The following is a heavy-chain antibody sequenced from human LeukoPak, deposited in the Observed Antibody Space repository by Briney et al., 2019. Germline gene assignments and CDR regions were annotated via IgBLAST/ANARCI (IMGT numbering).Heavy chain of an antibody. CDR3: AKDVAYTFDY. V-gene: IGHV3-30*18. J-gene: IGHJ4*02. CDR2: ISYDGSNK. D-gene: IGHD3-16*01. Sequence: GGSLRLSCAASGFTFSSYGMHWVRQAPGKGLEWVAVISYDGSNKYYADSVKGRFTISRENSKNTLYLQMNSLRTEDTAVYYCAKDVAYTFDYWGQGTLVTVSS. CDR1: GFTFSSYG.